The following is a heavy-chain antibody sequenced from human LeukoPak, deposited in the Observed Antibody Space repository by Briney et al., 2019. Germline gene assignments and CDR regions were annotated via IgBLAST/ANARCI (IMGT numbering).Heavy chain of an antibody. V-gene: IGHV3-23*01. Sequence: GGSLRLSCAASGFTFSSYGMSWVRQAPGKGLEWVSAISGSGGSTYYADSVKGRFTISRDNSKNTLYLQMNSLRAEDTAVYYCARDPVLYSSGWFDYWGQGTLVTVSS. D-gene: IGHD6-19*01. J-gene: IGHJ4*02. CDR2: ISGSGGST. CDR3: ARDPVLYSSGWFDY. CDR1: GFTFSSYG.